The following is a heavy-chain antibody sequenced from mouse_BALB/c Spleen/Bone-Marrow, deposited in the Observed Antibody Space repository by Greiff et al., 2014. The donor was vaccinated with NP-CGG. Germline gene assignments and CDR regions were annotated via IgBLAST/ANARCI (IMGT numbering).Heavy chain of an antibody. CDR1: GFNIKDTY. J-gene: IGHJ3*01. Sequence: EVQLQQSGAELVKPGASVKLSCTASGFNIKDTYMHWVKQRPEQGLEWIGRIDPANGNTKYDPKFQGKATITADTSSNTAYLQLISLTSEDTAVYYCATGFAYWGQGTLVTVSA. CDR3: ATGFAY. CDR2: IDPANGNT. V-gene: IGHV14-3*02.